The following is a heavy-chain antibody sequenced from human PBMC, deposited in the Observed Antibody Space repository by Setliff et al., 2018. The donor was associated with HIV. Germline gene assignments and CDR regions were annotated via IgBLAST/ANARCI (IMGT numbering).Heavy chain of an antibody. Sequence: SETLSLTCPVSGGSISSSSYYWAWVRQPPGKGLEWIGSAHKSGNSYYKPSLKSRITINPDTSKNQFSLQLNSVTPEDTAVYYCAGVGYYDTCFDYWGQGALVTVSS. CDR3: AGVGYYDTCFDY. J-gene: IGHJ4*02. V-gene: IGHV4-39*01. D-gene: IGHD3-22*01. CDR2: AHKSGNS. CDR1: GGSISSSSYY.